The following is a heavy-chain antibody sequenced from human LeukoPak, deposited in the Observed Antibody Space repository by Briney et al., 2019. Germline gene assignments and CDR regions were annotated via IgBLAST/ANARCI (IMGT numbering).Heavy chain of an antibody. J-gene: IGHJ3*02. CDR2: IYYSGST. CDR1: GGPINSNIYY. CDR3: ARVLLWFGDFSVKAFDI. D-gene: IGHD3-10*01. Sequence: SETLSLTCNVSGGPINSNIYYWAWVRQHPGKGLEWIGSIYYSGSTYYNPSLKSRITISVDTFRSQVSLKMRSVTAADTAVYYCARVLLWFGDFSVKAFDIWGQGTMVTVSS. V-gene: IGHV4-39*01.